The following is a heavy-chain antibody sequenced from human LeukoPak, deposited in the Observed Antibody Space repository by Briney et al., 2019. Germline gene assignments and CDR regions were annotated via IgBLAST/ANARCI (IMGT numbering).Heavy chain of an antibody. CDR3: ARDRDDMDYYGSGSLPDY. CDR1: GFTFSSYA. V-gene: IGHV3-30-3*01. D-gene: IGHD3-10*01. Sequence: GGSLRLSCAASGFTFSSYAMHWVRQAPGKGLEWVAVISYDGSNKYYADSVKGRFTISRDNSKNTLYLQMNSLRAEDTAVYYCARDRDDMDYYGSGSLPDYWGQGTLVTVSS. CDR2: ISYDGSNK. J-gene: IGHJ4*02.